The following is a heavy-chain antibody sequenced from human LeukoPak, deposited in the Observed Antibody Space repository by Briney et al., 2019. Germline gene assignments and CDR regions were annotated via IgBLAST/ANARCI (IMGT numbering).Heavy chain of an antibody. J-gene: IGHJ4*02. V-gene: IGHV1-2*02. CDR3: ARVVSGYQYYFDY. Sequence: ASVKVSCKASGYTLTGYYMHWVRQAPGQGLEWMGWINPNSGGTNYAQKFQGRVTMTRDTSISSAYMELSRLRSDDTAVYYCARVVSGYQYYFDYWGQGTLVTVSS. CDR1: GYTLTGYY. CDR2: INPNSGGT. D-gene: IGHD3-22*01.